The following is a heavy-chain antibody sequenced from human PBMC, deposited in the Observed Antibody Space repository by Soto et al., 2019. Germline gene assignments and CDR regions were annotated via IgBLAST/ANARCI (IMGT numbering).Heavy chain of an antibody. D-gene: IGHD3-22*01. Sequence: PGGSLRLSCAASGFTFSSYSMNWVRQAPGKGLEWVSSISSSSYIYYADSVKGRFTISRDNAKNSLYLQMNSLRAEDTAVYYCARAKYYYDSSGYLIWGQGTMVTVSS. CDR2: ISSSSYI. V-gene: IGHV3-21*01. CDR1: GFTFSSYS. J-gene: IGHJ3*02. CDR3: ARAKYYYDSSGYLI.